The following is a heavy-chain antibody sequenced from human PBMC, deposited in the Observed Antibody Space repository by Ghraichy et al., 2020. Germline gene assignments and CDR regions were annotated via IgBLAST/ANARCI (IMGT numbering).Heavy chain of an antibody. J-gene: IGHJ6*02. Sequence: TLSLTCTVSGGSIDDGDYYWTWIRQSPGKDLEWIGYIYFNGNTYYNPSLKSRLAISLDTSKNQFSLRLSSVTAADTAVYYCARQVTTAKDFYYFGLDVWGQGTTVTVSS. D-gene: IGHD4-17*01. CDR2: IYFNGNT. V-gene: IGHV4-30-4*01. CDR1: GGSIDDGDYY. CDR3: ARQVTTAKDFYYFGLDV.